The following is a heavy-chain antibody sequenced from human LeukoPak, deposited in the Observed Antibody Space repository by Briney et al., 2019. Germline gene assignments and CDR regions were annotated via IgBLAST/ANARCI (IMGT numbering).Heavy chain of an antibody. J-gene: IGHJ4*02. CDR3: VKAPLGDCSGDNCSFDY. CDR2: ITGSGGSI. CDR1: GSTFTGNN. Sequence: GGSLRLSCAPPGSTFTGNNISWVRQAPGKGRGRVSPITGSGGSIYFADSVKGRFTISRDNFKNTLYLQMNSLRAEDTAVYYCVKAPLGDCSGDNCSFDYWGQGTLVTVSS. D-gene: IGHD2-15*01. V-gene: IGHV3-23*01.